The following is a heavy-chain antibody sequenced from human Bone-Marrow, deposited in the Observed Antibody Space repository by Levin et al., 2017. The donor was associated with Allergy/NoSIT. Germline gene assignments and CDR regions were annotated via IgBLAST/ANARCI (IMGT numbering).Heavy chain of an antibody. CDR1: GFTFSSYA. J-gene: IGHJ3*02. D-gene: IGHD1-1*01. Sequence: GESLKISCAASGFTFSSYAMSWVRQAPGKGLEWVSAISGSGGSTYYADSVKGRFTISRDNSKNTLYLQMNSLRAEDTAVYYCAKDREYNSDACDIWGQGTMVTVSS. CDR2: ISGSGGST. V-gene: IGHV3-23*01. CDR3: AKDREYNSDACDI.